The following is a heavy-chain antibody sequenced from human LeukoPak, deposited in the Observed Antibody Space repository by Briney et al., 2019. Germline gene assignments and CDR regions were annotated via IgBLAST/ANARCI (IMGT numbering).Heavy chain of an antibody. D-gene: IGHD3-22*01. J-gene: IGHJ4*02. CDR2: INHSGST. CDR1: GGSFSGYY. Sequence: SETLSLTCAVYGGSFSGYYWSWIRQPPGKGLEWIGEINHSGSTNYNPSLKSRVTISVDTSKNQYSLKLSSVTAADTAVYYCARGFKGRSVGYYDSSGYKGNFDCWGQGTLVTVSS. V-gene: IGHV4-34*01. CDR3: ARGFKGRSVGYYDSSGYKGNFDC.